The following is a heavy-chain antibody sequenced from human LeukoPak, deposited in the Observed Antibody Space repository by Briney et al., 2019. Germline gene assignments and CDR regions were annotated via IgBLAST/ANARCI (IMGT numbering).Heavy chain of an antibody. CDR3: ARDAPASFWSGYSWFDP. D-gene: IGHD3-3*01. Sequence: GASVKVSCKASGYTFTSYAMNWVRQAPGQGLEWMGWINTNTGNPTYAQGFTGRFVFSLDTSVSTAYLQISSLKAEDTAVYYCARDAPASFWSGYSWFDPWGQGTLVTVSS. V-gene: IGHV7-4-1*02. CDR1: GYTFTSYA. J-gene: IGHJ5*02. CDR2: INTNTGNP.